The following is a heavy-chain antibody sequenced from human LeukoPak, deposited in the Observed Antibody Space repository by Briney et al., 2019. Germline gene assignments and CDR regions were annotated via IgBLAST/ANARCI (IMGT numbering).Heavy chain of an antibody. CDR2: IGSSTSSI. CDR1: EFTLSSYA. CDR3: AKGLYSSGWYGYYFDY. V-gene: IGHV3-21*01. Sequence: GGSLRLSCAAPEFTLSSYAMNWVRQAPGKGLEWVSSIGSSTSSIFYAYSVKGRFTISRDDAKNSLYLQMHSLGAEDTAVYYCAKGLYSSGWYGYYFDYWGQGTLVTVSS. J-gene: IGHJ4*02. D-gene: IGHD6-19*01.